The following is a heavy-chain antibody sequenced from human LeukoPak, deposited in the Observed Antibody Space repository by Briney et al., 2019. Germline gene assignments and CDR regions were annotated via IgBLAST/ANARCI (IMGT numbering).Heavy chain of an antibody. CDR2: IYTSGST. CDR3: ARAAYYDFWSGYYQHYFDY. D-gene: IGHD3-3*01. V-gene: IGHV4-61*02. J-gene: IGHJ4*02. CDR1: GGSVSSGSYY. Sequence: SETLSLTCTVSGGSVSSGSYYWSWIRQPAGKGLEWIGRIYTSGSTNYNPSLKSRVTISVDTSKNQFSLKLSSVTAADTAVYCCARAAYYDFWSGYYQHYFDYWGQGTLVTVSS.